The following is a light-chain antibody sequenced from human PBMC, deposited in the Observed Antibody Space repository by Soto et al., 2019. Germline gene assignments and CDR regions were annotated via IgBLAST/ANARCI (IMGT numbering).Light chain of an antibody. CDR1: SSDIGSNT. J-gene: IGLJ2*01. Sequence: QSALTQPPSASGTPGQRVTISCSGSSSDIGSNTVNWYQQLPGSAPKLLIYRDNQRPSGIPDRFSGSKSGTSAFLDISGLQSEDEAEYYCSSYASSGAVVFGGGTKVTVL. CDR3: SSYASSGAVV. V-gene: IGLV1-44*01. CDR2: RDN.